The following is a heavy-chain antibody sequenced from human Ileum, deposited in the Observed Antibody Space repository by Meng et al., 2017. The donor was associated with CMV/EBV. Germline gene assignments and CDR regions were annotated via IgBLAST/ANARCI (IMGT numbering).Heavy chain of an antibody. CDR1: GGSIISSSHF. CDR2: IYYTGTT. D-gene: IGHD3/OR15-3a*01. CDR3: ARGFYDFWEPDY. J-gene: IGHJ4*01. Sequence: QSPEAGVRLVKPSDTPPPTCGLSGGSIISSSHFWVWIRQPPGKGLEWIGTIYYTGTTYYNPSLKSRVTISVDTSKNQFSLKLSSVTAADTALYYRARGFYDFWEPDYWGHGTLVTVSS. V-gene: IGHV4-39*07.